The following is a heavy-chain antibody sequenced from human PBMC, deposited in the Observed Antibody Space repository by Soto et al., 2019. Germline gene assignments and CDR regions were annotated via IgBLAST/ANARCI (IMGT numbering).Heavy chain of an antibody. V-gene: IGHV3-48*01. CDR3: ARDVRLPDY. CDR2: ISSTGETT. D-gene: IGHD3-10*02. J-gene: IGHJ4*02. Sequence: EVQLVESGGGLVPPGGSLRLSCAASGFTFSTYSMNWVRQAPGKGLEWVSFISSTGETTYYADSVKGRLPISRDNAKNSPFLQMNSLTAEDTAVYYCARDVRLPDYWGQGTLVTVSS. CDR1: GFTFSTYS.